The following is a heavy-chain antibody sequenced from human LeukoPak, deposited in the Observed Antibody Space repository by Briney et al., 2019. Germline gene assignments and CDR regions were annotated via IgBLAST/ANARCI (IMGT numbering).Heavy chain of an antibody. V-gene: IGHV6-1*01. CDR2: TYYRSKWYH. J-gene: IGHJ4*02. CDR3: ARDFSRSFDY. CDR1: GDSVSSNSAA. D-gene: IGHD3-3*02. Sequence: PSQTLSLTCAISGDSVSSNSAAWNWIRQSPSRGLEWLGRTYYRSKWYHDYAVSVQSRITISPHSSMNQFSLQLNSVTPEDTAVYYCARDFSRSFDYWGRGTLVTVSS.